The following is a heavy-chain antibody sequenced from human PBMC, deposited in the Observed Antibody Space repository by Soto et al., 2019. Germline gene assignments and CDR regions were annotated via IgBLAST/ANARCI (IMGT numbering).Heavy chain of an antibody. Sequence: QVQLVQSGAEVKKPGSSVKVSCKASGGTFSRYSITWVRQAPGHGLEWIGRIIPIFGIPTYAQKFQGRVTITADESTSTAYMVLSSLRSDDTAVYYCAREDRDRETGLVPAAIDGMDVWGQGTTVTVSS. D-gene: IGHD2-2*01. CDR1: GGTFSRYS. J-gene: IGHJ6*02. V-gene: IGHV1-69*08. CDR2: IIPIFGIP. CDR3: AREDRDRETGLVPAAIDGMDV.